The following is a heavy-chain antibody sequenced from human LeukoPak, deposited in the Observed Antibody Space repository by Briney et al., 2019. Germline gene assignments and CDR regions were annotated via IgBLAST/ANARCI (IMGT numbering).Heavy chain of an antibody. D-gene: IGHD6-25*01. CDR1: GGSFSGYY. CDR2: INHSGST. Sequence: PSETLSLTCAVYGGSFSGYYWSWIRQPPGKGLEWIGEINHSGSTNYNPSLKSRVTISVDTSKNQFSLKLSSVTAADTAVYYCAGDNSSGNNWFDPWGQGTLVTVSS. J-gene: IGHJ5*02. CDR3: AGDNSSGNNWFDP. V-gene: IGHV4-34*01.